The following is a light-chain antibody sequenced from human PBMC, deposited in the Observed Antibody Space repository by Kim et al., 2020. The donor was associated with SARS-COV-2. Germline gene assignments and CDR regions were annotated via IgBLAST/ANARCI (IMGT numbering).Light chain of an antibody. J-gene: IGKJ1*01. Sequence: SASVGDRVTLTCRASQGISNYLAWYQQKPGKVPKLLIYAASTLQSGVPSRFSGSGSGTDFTLTISSLQPEDVATYYCQKYNSAPTFGQGTKVDIK. V-gene: IGKV1-27*01. CDR2: AAS. CDR3: QKYNSAPT. CDR1: QGISNY.